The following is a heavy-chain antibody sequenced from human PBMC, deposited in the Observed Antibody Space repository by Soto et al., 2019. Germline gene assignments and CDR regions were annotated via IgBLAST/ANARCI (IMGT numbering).Heavy chain of an antibody. V-gene: IGHV3-48*03. J-gene: IGHJ6*02. CDR2: ISSSGVNI. D-gene: IGHD2-21*01. CDR3: ARDVDVYGMDV. Sequence: EVQLVESGGGLVQPGRSLRLSCAASGFTFSSFEMNWVRQAPGKGLEWVSYISSSGVNIYYADSVKGRFTISRDNAKNSLSLQMNSLRAEDSAIYYCARDVDVYGMDVWGQGTTVTVSS. CDR1: GFTFSSFE.